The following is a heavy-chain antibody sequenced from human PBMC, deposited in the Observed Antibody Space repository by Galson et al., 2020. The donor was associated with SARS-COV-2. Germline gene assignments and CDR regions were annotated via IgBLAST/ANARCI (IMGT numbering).Heavy chain of an antibody. V-gene: IGHV3-13*01. J-gene: IGHJ6*02. CDR3: ARMLFGRDSGSPRYYYYGMDV. CDR1: GFTFSTYD. Sequence: GESLKISCAASGFTFSTYDMHWVRQATGKGLEWVAVIGTTGDTYYSGSVKGRFTISRENAENSLHLQMNSLRAGDTAVYYCARMLFGRDSGSPRYYYYGMDVWGQGTMVTVSS. CDR2: IGTTGDT. D-gene: IGHD3-10*01.